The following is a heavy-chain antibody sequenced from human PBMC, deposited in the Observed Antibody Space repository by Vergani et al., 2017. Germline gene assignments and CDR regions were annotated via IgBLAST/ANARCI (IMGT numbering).Heavy chain of an antibody. D-gene: IGHD3-9*01. CDR2: ISSSSCYM. J-gene: IGHJ3*02. CDR3: ASGFVPFRYFGWYAFDI. CDR1: GLTFSSYS. Sequence: EVQLVESGGGLVKPGGSLRLSCEASGLTFSSYSMNWVRQAPGKGLEWVPSISSSSCYMYYADSVKGRFTISRDNAKNSLYLQMNSLRAEDTAVYSGASGFVPFRYFGWYAFDIWGQGTMVTVSS. V-gene: IGHV3-21*01.